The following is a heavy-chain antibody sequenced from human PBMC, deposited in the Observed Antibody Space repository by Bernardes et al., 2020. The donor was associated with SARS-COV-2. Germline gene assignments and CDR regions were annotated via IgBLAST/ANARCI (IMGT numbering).Heavy chain of an antibody. Sequence: GGSLRLSCAGSGFTFSSYWMHWVRQAPGKGLVWVSRLNSDGSSTRSADSVKGRFTISRDNAKHTLYLQMNSLRAEDTAVYYCARGSNYEEDVFDIWGQGTMVTVSS. D-gene: IGHD3-3*01. J-gene: IGHJ3*02. CDR2: LNSDGSST. V-gene: IGHV3-74*01. CDR3: ARGSNYEEDVFDI. CDR1: GFTFSSYW.